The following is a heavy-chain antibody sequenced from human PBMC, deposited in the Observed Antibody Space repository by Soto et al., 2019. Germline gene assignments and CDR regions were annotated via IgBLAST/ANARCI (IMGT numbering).Heavy chain of an antibody. Sequence: GGSLRLSCAASGFTFSSYGMHWVRQAPGKGLEWVAVIWYDGSNKYYADSVKGRFTISRDNSKNTLYLQMNSLRAEDTAVYYCARDPYLGYCSGGSCYGNWFDPWGQGTLVTVSS. CDR3: ARDPYLGYCSGGSCYGNWFDP. CDR2: IWYDGSNK. CDR1: GFTFSSYG. J-gene: IGHJ5*02. D-gene: IGHD2-15*01. V-gene: IGHV3-33*01.